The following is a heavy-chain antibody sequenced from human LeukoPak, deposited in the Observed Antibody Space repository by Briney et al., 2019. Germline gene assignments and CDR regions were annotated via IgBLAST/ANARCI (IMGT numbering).Heavy chain of an antibody. D-gene: IGHD6-13*01. CDR3: ARPPSRGYSSSFEY. CDR1: GYSFATYW. CDR2: IYPDESNI. V-gene: IGHV5-51*01. Sequence: GESLKISCKGSGYSFATYWIAWVRRMPGKGLEWMGIIYPDESNIRYSPSFRGQVTISADKSISTAYLQWSSLKASDTAIYYCARPPSRGYSSSFEYWGQGTLVTVSS. J-gene: IGHJ4*02.